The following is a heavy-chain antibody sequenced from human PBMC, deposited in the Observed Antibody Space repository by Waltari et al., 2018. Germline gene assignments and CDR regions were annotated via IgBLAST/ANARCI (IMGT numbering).Heavy chain of an antibody. CDR3: ARDPAPTLARGVIGYYFDY. CDR1: GYSLTKLS. CDR2: FDPEDDET. Sequence: QVQLVQSGAEVKKPGASVKVSCKVSGYSLTKLSIHWVRQAPGKGLEWMGNFDPEDDETIYAQKFQGRVSMTEDTSIDTAYMELSSLRSEDTAVYYCARDPAPTLARGVIGYYFDYWGQGTLVTVSS. J-gene: IGHJ4*02. D-gene: IGHD3-10*01. V-gene: IGHV1-24*01.